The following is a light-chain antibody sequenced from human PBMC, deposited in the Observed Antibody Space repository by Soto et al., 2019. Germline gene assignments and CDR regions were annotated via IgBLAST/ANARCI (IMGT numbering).Light chain of an antibody. CDR2: KAS. CDR1: QSINHW. CDR3: QQYNNYRT. J-gene: IGKJ1*01. Sequence: DIQMTQSPSTLSASVGDRVTITCRASQSINHWLAWYQQKPGKAPKLLIYKASSLESGVPSRFSGSGYGTEFTLTISSLQPDDFATYYCQQYNNYRTFGQGTKVEIK. V-gene: IGKV1-5*03.